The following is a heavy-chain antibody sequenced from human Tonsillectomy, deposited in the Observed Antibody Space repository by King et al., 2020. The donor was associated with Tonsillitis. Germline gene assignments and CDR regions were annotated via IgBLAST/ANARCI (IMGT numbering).Heavy chain of an antibody. J-gene: IGHJ4*02. CDR2: IIPIFGTA. V-gene: IGHV1-69*01. CDR1: GGTFSSYA. D-gene: IGHD2-21*02. Sequence: VQLVESGAEVKKPGSSVKVSCKASGGTFSSYAISWVRQAPGQGLEWMGGIIPIFGTANYAQEFQGRVTITADESTSTAYMELSSLRSEDRAVYYCASQGPLCGSDCYSAYWGQGTLVTVSS. CDR3: ASQGPLCGSDCYSAY.